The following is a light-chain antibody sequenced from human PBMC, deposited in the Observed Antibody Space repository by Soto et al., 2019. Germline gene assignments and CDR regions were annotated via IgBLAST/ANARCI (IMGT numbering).Light chain of an antibody. J-gene: IGLJ3*02. Sequence: QSALTPPASVSGSPGQSITISCTGTSSDIGDYNYVSWYQHHPGKAPKLLIFEVNNRPSGVSNRFSGSKSGNTASLTISGLQVEDEADYYCSSYTLSHPWVFGEGSKLPV. CDR2: EVN. CDR1: SSDIGDYNY. V-gene: IGLV2-14*01. CDR3: SSYTLSHPWV.